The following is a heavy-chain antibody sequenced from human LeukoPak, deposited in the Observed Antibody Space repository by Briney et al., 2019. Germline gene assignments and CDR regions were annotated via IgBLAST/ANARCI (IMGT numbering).Heavy chain of an antibody. CDR1: GYSFTGYY. CDR3: ARDPSNTSGRYAYFDY. J-gene: IGHJ4*02. V-gene: IGHV1-2*02. Sequence: GASVKVSCKASGYSFTGYYLQWVRQAPGQGLEWMGWINPDSGGTNYAQKFQGRVTLTTDTSTSTAYMELRSLRSDDTAVYYCARDPSNTSGRYAYFDYWGQGTLVTVSS. CDR2: INPDSGGT. D-gene: IGHD6-19*01.